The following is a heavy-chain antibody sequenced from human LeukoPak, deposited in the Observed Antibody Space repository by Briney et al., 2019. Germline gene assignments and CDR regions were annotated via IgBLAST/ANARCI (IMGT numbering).Heavy chain of an antibody. Sequence: PGGSLRLSCAASGFTFSSDWMSWVRQAPGKGLEWVANIKQDGSEKYYVDSVKGRFTISRDNAKNSLYLQMNSLRAEDTAVYYCARDDSHYYYYMDVWGKGTTVTVSS. CDR1: GFTFSSDW. D-gene: IGHD3-22*01. J-gene: IGHJ6*03. V-gene: IGHV3-7*01. CDR3: ARDDSHYYYYMDV. CDR2: IKQDGSEK.